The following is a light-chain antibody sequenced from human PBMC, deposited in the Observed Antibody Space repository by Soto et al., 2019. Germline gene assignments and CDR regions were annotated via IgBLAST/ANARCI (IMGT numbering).Light chain of an antibody. CDR1: QTSSNY. CDR2: AAS. J-gene: IGKJ2*01. CDR3: QQGYTTPYT. V-gene: IGKV1-39*01. Sequence: DIQMTQSPSSLSASVGDRVTITCRASQTSSNYLNWYQQKPGKAPKLLIYAASSLQSGVPSRFSGSGSGTDFTLTISSLQPEDFATYYCQQGYTTPYTFGQGTKLEIK.